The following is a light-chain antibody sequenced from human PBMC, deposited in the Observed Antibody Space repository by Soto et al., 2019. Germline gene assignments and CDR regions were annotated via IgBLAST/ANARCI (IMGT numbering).Light chain of an antibody. V-gene: IGKV1-39*01. Sequence: DIQMTQSPSSLSASVGDRVTITCRSSQYISSYVNWYQKKPGKAPRFLIYGASDLQRGVPSRFSGSGSGTDFTLTINSLQPEDFATCYCQQSYSRPLTFGPGTKVDIK. CDR2: GAS. CDR3: QQSYSRPLT. J-gene: IGKJ3*01. CDR1: QYISSY.